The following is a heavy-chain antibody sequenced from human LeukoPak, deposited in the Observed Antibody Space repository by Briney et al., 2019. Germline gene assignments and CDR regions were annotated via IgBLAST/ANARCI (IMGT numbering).Heavy chain of an antibody. D-gene: IGHD6-13*01. V-gene: IGHV7-4-1*02. Sequence: ASVKVSCKASGYTFTSYAMNWVRQAPGQGLEWMGWINTNTGNPTYAQGFTGRFVFSLDTSVSTAYQQISSLKAEDTAVYYCARDAAPALESSSWYPIDYWGQGTLVTVSS. J-gene: IGHJ4*02. CDR1: GYTFTSYA. CDR2: INTNTGNP. CDR3: ARDAAPALESSSWYPIDY.